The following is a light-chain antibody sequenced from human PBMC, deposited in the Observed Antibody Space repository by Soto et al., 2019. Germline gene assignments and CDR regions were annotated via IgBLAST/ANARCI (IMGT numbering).Light chain of an antibody. J-gene: IGKJ4*01. CDR2: APS. CDR3: QQLNNYPT. V-gene: IGKV1-9*01. CDR1: QGIGSY. Sequence: IQLTQSPYSLSASVGDRVTITCRASQGIGSYLAWYQQKPGKAPKLLIYAPSALQSGVPSRYRGSGSGTDFTITISRLQPEDFATYYCQQLNNYPTVVGGTKVEIK.